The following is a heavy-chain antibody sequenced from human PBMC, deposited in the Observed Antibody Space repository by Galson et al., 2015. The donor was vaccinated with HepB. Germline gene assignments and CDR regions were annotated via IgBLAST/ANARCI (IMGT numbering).Heavy chain of an antibody. D-gene: IGHD3-3*01. CDR2: IDPSDSYT. CDR1: GSSFTSYW. CDR3: ARQYDFWSGYPSLDY. J-gene: IGHJ4*02. V-gene: IGHV5-10-1*01. Sequence: QSGAEVKKPGESLRISCKGSGSSFTSYWISWVRQMPGKGLEWMGRIDPSDSYTNYSPSFQGHVTISADKSISTAYLQWSSLKASDTAMYYCARQYDFWSGYPSLDYWGQGTLVTVSS.